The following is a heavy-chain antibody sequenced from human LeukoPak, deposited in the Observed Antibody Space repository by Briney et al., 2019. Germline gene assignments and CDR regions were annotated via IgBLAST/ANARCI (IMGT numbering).Heavy chain of an antibody. CDR2: IYTSGST. J-gene: IGHJ4*02. CDR1: GGSISSGSYY. V-gene: IGHV4-61*02. D-gene: IGHD3-16*01. CDR3: ARYDSRGSASTRFDY. Sequence: SETLSLTCTVSGGSISSGSYYWSWIRQPAGKGLEWIGRIYTSGSTNYNPSLKSRVTISVDTSKNQFSLKLSSVTAADTAVYYCARYDSRGSASTRFDYWGQGILVTISS.